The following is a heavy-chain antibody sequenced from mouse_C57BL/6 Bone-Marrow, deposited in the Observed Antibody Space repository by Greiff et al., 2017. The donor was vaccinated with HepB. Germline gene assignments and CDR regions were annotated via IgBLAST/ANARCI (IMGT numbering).Heavy chain of an antibody. CDR3: TSPYCGRSYLAY. D-gene: IGHD1-1*01. V-gene: IGHV14-1*01. CDR1: GFNIKDYY. CDR2: SDPEDGDT. Sequence: VQLQQSGAELVRPGASVKLSCTASGFNIKDYYMHWVKQRPEQGREWIGRSDPEDGDTEYAPKFQGKATTTTDTSSNTDYLQLSSLTSEDTAIYYCTSPYCGRSYLAYCGQGTLVTVSA. J-gene: IGHJ3*01.